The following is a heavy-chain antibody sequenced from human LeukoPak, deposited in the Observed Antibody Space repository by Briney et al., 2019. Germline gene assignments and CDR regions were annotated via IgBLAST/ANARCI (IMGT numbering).Heavy chain of an antibody. CDR2: IDPSGGSA. J-gene: IGHJ4*02. V-gene: IGHV1-46*04. CDR3: AKETPNAYYLDY. Sequence: GASVKVSCKASGYTFTRYYIHWVRQAPGQGLEWMGIIDPSGGSAGCAQNLQGRVTMTRDTSTSTVYMELSSLRSEDTAVYYCAKETPNAYYLDYWGQGTLVTVSS. CDR1: GYTFTRYY.